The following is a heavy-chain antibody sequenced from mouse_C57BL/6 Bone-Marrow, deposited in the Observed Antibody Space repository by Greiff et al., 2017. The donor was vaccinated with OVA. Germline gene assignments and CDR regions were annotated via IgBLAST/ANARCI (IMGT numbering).Heavy chain of an antibody. Sequence: EVQLQQSGAELVRPGASVKLSCTASGFNIKDDYMHWVKQRPEQGLEWIGWIDPENGDTEYASKFQGKATITADTSSNTAYLQLSSLTSEDTAVYYCTTEFYYAMDDWGQGTSVTVSS. CDR3: TTEFYYAMDD. CDR2: IDPENGDT. CDR1: GFNIKDDY. V-gene: IGHV14-4*01. J-gene: IGHJ4*01.